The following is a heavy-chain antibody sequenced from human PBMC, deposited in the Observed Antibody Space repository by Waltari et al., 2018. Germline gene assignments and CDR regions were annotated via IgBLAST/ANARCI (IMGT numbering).Heavy chain of an antibody. CDR3: ARVMGVGATYDAFDI. Sequence: QVQLQESGPGLVKPAEPLSLTCTVSGGSIRSYYWTWVRQPPGKGREWLGYIHYSGSTNDNPSLKSRVTISVDTAKNLFSLSLTSVTAADTALYYCARVMGVGATYDAFDIWGRGTMVTVSS. CDR1: GGSIRSYY. J-gene: IGHJ3*02. V-gene: IGHV4-59*01. D-gene: IGHD1-26*01. CDR2: IHYSGST.